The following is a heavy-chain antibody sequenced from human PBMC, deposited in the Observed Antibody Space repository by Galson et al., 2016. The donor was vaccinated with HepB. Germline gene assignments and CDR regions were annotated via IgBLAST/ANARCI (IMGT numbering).Heavy chain of an antibody. D-gene: IGHD4-23*01. CDR3: ARARLNSGIDL. CDR1: GGSISSYY. J-gene: IGHJ5*02. V-gene: IGHV4-59*01. CDR2: IYNSGNT. Sequence: SETLSLTCTVSGGSISSYYWSWIRQPPGKGLEWIGYIYNSGNTNYNPSLKSRVTISVDTSKNQFSLKLSSVTAADTAVYFCARARLNSGIDLWGRGILVTASS.